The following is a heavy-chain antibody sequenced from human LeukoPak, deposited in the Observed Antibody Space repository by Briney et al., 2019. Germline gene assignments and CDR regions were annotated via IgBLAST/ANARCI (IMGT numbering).Heavy chain of an antibody. V-gene: IGHV3-21*01. CDR2: ISSSSSYI. Sequence: GGSLRLSCAASGFTFSSYSMNWVRQAPGKGLEWVSSISSSSSYIYYADSVKGRFTISRDNAKNSLYLQMNSLRAEDTAVYYCARVHDSSGYYYGHWGQGTLVTVSS. CDR3: ARVHDSSGYYYGH. J-gene: IGHJ4*02. D-gene: IGHD3-22*01. CDR1: GFTFSSYS.